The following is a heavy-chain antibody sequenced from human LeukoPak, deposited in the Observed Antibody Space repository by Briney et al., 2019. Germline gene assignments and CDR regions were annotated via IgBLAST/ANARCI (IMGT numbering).Heavy chain of an antibody. V-gene: IGHV3-11*01. J-gene: IGHJ4*02. CDR3: ARDRDDYVWGTYRDY. Sequence: GGSLRLSCAASGFTFSDYYMSWIRQAPGKGLEWVSYISSSGSTIYYADSVKGRFTISRDNAKNSLYLQMNSLRAEDTAMYYCARDRDDYVWGTYRDYWGQGTLVTVSS. D-gene: IGHD3-16*02. CDR2: ISSSGSTI. CDR1: GFTFSDYY.